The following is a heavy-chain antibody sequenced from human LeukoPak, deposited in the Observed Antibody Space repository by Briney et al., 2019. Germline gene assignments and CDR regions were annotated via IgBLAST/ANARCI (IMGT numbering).Heavy chain of an antibody. J-gene: IGHJ5*02. Sequence: PSETLSLTCNVSGGSISSGGYYWSWIRQHPGKGLEWIGYIYYSGSTYHNPSLKSRVSISVDTSKNQFSLKLSSVTAADTAVYYCARIGYCSGGSCYSRFYPRGQGNLGTVS. CDR2: IYYSGST. CDR3: ARIGYCSGGSCYSRFYP. V-gene: IGHV4-31*03. CDR1: GGSISSGGYY. D-gene: IGHD2-15*01.